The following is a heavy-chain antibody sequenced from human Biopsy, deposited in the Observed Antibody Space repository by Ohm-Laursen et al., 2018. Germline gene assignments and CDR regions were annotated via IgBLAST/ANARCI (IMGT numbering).Heavy chain of an antibody. V-gene: IGHV4-59*01. D-gene: IGHD1-26*01. CDR2: IYYSGST. J-gene: IGHJ4*02. CDR1: GGSIGSFF. Sequence: TLSLTCTVSGGSIGSFFWSWIRQPPGKGLEWIGYIYYSGSTNYNPSLRSRVTISVDRSKNQFSLELSSVNAADTAVYYCARVGAGAPSIDYFDYWGQGALVTVSS. CDR3: ARVGAGAPSIDYFDY.